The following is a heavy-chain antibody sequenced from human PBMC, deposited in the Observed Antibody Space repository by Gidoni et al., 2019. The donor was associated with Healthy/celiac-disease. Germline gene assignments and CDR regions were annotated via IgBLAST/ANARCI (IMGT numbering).Heavy chain of an antibody. CDR1: GYSFTSYW. D-gene: IGHD1-26*01. V-gene: IGHV5-51*01. CDR2: IYPGDSDT. Sequence: EVQLVQSGAEVQQPGESLKIYCKGSGYSFTSYWIGWVRQMPGKGLEWMGIIYPGDSDTRYSPSFQVQVTISADKSISTAYLQWSSLKASDTAMYYCARHGGRNSGSYEEAFDIWGQGTMVTVSS. CDR3: ARHGGRNSGSYEEAFDI. J-gene: IGHJ3*02.